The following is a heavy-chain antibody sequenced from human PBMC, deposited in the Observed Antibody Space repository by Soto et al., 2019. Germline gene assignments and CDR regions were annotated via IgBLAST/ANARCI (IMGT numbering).Heavy chain of an antibody. CDR1: GFNFNNYG. Sequence: QVQLVESGGGVVQPGRSLRLSCAASGFNFNNYGMHWVRQAPGKGLEWVAVIWNDGNGYYYANSVKGRFTISRDNSENTIYLQMNSLRAEDTAVYYCARRQISPPTRGAASARGGMDVWGQGTTVTVSS. D-gene: IGHD6-13*01. V-gene: IGHV3-33*01. CDR2: IWNDGNGY. J-gene: IGHJ6*02. CDR3: ARRQISPPTRGAASARGGMDV.